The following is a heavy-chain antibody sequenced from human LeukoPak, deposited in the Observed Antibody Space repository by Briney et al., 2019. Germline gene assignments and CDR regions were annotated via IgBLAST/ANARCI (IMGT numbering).Heavy chain of an antibody. CDR2: IYYSGST. Sequence: PSETLSLTCTVSGGSISSYYWSWIRQPPGKGLEWIGYIYYSGSTNYNPSLKSRVTISVDTSKNQFSLKLSSVTAADTAVYYCARSVEGYCSGGSCYSYYYYMDVWGKGTTVTISS. CDR3: ARSVEGYCSGGSCYSYYYYMDV. V-gene: IGHV4-59*01. CDR1: GGSISSYY. J-gene: IGHJ6*03. D-gene: IGHD2-15*01.